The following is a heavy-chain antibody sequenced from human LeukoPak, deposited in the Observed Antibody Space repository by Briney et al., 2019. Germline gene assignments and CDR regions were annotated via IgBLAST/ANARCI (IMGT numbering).Heavy chain of an antibody. D-gene: IGHD2-2*01. V-gene: IGHV1-69*05. CDR3: ATSPQGAFDP. CDR1: GGTFSSYA. Sequence: ASVKVSRKASGGTFSSYAISWVRQAPGQGLEWMGGIIPIFGTANYAQKFQGRVTITTDESTSTAYMELSSLRSEDTAVYYCATSPQGAFDPWGQGTLVTVSS. CDR2: IIPIFGTA. J-gene: IGHJ5*02.